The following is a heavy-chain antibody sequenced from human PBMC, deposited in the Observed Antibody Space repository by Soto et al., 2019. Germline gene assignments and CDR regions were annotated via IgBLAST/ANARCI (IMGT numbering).Heavy chain of an antibody. D-gene: IGHD3-3*01. J-gene: IGHJ4*02. CDR2: SSAAGRST. V-gene: IGHV3-23*01. CDR3: VRWSYLDY. Sequence: XGSLRLSCTASGFTFSDSAMTWVRQAPGKGLEWVSISSAAGRSTYHADSVRGRFTISRDNSRNTLYLRMTSLRADDTAVYYCVRWSYLDYWGQGTRVTVSS. CDR1: GFTFSDSA.